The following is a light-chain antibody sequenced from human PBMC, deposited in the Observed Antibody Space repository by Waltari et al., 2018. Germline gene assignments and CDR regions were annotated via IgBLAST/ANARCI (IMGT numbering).Light chain of an antibody. CDR1: TRDIGAYNY. V-gene: IGLV2-14*03. CDR3: SSYARSTALL. J-gene: IGLJ2*01. CDR2: DVS. Sequence: QSALTQPASVSGSPGQSITISCAGTTRDIGAYNYVSWYQQQPVKAPKLMIFDVSNRPSGVSNRFSGSKSGNTASLTISGLQAEDEADYYCSSYARSTALLFGGGTRLTVL.